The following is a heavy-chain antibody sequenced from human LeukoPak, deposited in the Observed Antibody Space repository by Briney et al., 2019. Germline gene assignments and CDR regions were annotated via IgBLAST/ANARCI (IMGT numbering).Heavy chain of an antibody. CDR1: GGAIDNYY. J-gene: IGHJ1*01. CDR2: VYYSGTI. D-gene: IGHD2-21*02. Sequence: ASETLSLTCTVSGGAIDNYYWSWIRQPPGKGLKWIAYVYYSGTINYNPSLESRVTISVDTSKNQFSLRLTSVAAADTAVYYCARHGTAAGPFQLWGQGTLVTVSS. CDR3: ARHGTAAGPFQL. V-gene: IGHV4-59*08.